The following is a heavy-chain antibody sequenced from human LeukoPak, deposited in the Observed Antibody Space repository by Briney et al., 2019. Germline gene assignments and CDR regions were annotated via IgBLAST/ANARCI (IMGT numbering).Heavy chain of an antibody. CDR2: IIPIFGTA. Sequence: GASVKVSCKASGGTFSSYAISWVRQAPGQGLEWMGRIIPIFGTANYAQKFQGRVTITTDESMSTAYMELSSLRSEDTAVYYCASGYYYDSSGYCDYWGQGTLVTVSS. CDR3: ASGYYYDSSGYCDY. D-gene: IGHD3-22*01. CDR1: GGTFSSYA. V-gene: IGHV1-69*05. J-gene: IGHJ4*02.